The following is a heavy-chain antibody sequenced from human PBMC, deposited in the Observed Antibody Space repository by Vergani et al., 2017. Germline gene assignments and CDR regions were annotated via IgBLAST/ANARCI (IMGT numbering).Heavy chain of an antibody. CDR3: AKDISGLPEYYCYYYGMDV. CDR1: GFTFSSYS. D-gene: IGHD6-19*01. Sequence: EVQLVESGGGLVKRGGSLRLSCAASGFTFSSYSMNWVRQAPGKGLEWVSSISSSSSYINYSDSLKGRFTISRDNSKNSLYLQMNSLRTEDTALYYCAKDISGLPEYYCYYYGMDVWGQGTTVTVSS. V-gene: IGHV3-21*04. J-gene: IGHJ6*02. CDR2: ISSSSSYI.